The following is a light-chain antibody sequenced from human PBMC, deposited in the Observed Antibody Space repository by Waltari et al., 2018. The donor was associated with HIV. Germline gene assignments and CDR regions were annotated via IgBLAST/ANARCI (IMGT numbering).Light chain of an antibody. V-gene: IGLV2-14*03. CDR1: SSAISTYVF. CDR2: DVT. J-gene: IGLJ2*01. Sequence: QSALTQPASVSGSPGQSITTSCPRTSSAISTYVFISWYQKHPAKAPKLLIYDVTARPSGVSRRFSGSKSGSTASLTISSIQADDEADYYCSSYTTSNTVVFGPGTKLSVL. CDR3: SSYTTSNTVV.